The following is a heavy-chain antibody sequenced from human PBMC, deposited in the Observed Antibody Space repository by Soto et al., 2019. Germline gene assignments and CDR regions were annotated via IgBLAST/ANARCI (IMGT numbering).Heavy chain of an antibody. CDR2: INHSGST. V-gene: IGHV4-34*01. Sequence: SETLSLTCAVYGGSFSGYYWSWIRQPPGKGLEWIGEINHSGSTNYNPSLKSRVTISVDTSKNQFSLKLSSVTAADTAVYYCARGPERARIQLFYWGQGTLVTVSS. CDR1: GGSFSGYY. J-gene: IGHJ4*02. D-gene: IGHD5-18*01. CDR3: ARGPERARIQLFY.